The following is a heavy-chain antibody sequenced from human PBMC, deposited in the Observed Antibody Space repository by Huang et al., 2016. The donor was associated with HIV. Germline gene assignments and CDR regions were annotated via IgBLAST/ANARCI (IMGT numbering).Heavy chain of an antibody. V-gene: IGHV4-59*11. CDR2: INPSGRS. CDR3: ARDGAYQYDSRAYYRDF. CDR1: DGSISSHF. J-gene: IGHJ4*02. Sequence: QVQLQESGPGLVKPSETLSLTCTVSDGSISSHFWSWIRQPPGTGLEWIATINPSGRSNYTPALDSRGTLAKDSSKEQLSLKLHSVTAADTAMYYCARDGAYQYDSRAYYRDFWGQGTLVTVSS. D-gene: IGHD3-22*01.